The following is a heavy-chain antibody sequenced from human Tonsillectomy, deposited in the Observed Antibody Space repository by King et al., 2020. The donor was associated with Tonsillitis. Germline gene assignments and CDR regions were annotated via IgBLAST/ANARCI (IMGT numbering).Heavy chain of an antibody. Sequence: VQLVESGGGLIQPGGSLRLSCAASGFTFSSYAMSWVRQAPGKGLEWLSIIHSEGSVTNYADSVKGRFSIFRDNSKNTLYLQMNSLRSEDTAVYYCARPRCGGDCSSGYYFDYWGQGALVTVSS. CDR3: ARPRCGGDCSSGYYFDY. D-gene: IGHD2-21*02. CDR2: IHSEGSVT. J-gene: IGHJ4*02. V-gene: IGHV3-23*03. CDR1: GFTFSSYA.